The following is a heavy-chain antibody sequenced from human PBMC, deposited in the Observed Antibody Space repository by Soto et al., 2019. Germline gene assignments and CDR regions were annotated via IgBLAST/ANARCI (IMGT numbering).Heavy chain of an antibody. Sequence: QVQLQESGPGLVKPSGTLFLTCAVSGGSISSRNWWSWVRQPPGKGLEWIGKIYHSGSTDYKPSLKSRVTMSVDKSKNQFSLNLTSVTAADAALYYCATIGASGTHTYFDYWGQGTPVTVSS. CDR1: GGSISSRNW. V-gene: IGHV4-4*02. CDR2: IYHSGST. CDR3: ATIGASGTHTYFDY. D-gene: IGHD1-26*01. J-gene: IGHJ4*02.